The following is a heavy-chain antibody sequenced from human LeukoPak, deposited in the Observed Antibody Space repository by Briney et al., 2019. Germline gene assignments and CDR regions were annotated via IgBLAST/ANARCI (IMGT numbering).Heavy chain of an antibody. D-gene: IGHD6-19*01. CDR2: TYYRSKWFI. V-gene: IGHV6-1*01. CDR1: GDSVSSNSAA. CDR3: TRSDCSSGRCPGFDN. Sequence: SQTLSFTCGISGDSVSSNSAAWNWIRQSPSRGLEWLGRTYYRSKWFINYAPSVKSRIIINPDTPKNQVSLQLNSVTPEDTAVHYCTRSDCSSGRCPGFDNWGQGTLVTVSS. J-gene: IGHJ4*02.